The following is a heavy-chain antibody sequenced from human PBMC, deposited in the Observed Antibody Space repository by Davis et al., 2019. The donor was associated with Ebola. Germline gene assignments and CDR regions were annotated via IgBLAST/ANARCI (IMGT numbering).Heavy chain of an antibody. J-gene: IGHJ4*02. CDR3: ARGASYDYIWGSYRYGPTDDY. CDR1: GFTFSSYA. V-gene: IGHV3-23*01. CDR2: ISGSGGST. D-gene: IGHD3-16*02. Sequence: GESLKISCAASGFTFSSYAMSWVRQAPGKGLEWVSAISGSGGSTYYADSVKGRFTISRDNSKNTLYLQMNSLRAEDTAVYYCARGASYDYIWGSYRYGPTDDYWGQGTLVTVSS.